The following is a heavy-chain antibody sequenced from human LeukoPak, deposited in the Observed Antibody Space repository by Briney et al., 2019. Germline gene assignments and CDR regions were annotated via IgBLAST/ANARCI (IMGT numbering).Heavy chain of an antibody. CDR2: ISDSGGHT. V-gene: IGHV3-23*01. D-gene: IGHD1-1*01. CDR1: GFTFSSYA. J-gene: IGHJ4*02. Sequence: GGSLRLSCAASGFTFSSYAMSWVRQAPGKGLEWVSVISDSGGHTRYADSVKGRFTISRDNSKNTLFLQMNSLRAGDTAVYYCAKAPHSNNLSPYFWSQGTLVTVSS. CDR3: AKAPHSNNLSPYF.